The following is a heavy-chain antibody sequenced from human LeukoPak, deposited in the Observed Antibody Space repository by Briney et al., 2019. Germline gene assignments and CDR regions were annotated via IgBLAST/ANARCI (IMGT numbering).Heavy chain of an antibody. CDR2: ISNDGRKK. V-gene: IGHV3-30*18. Sequence: GGSLRLSCAASGFTFSNYDMHWVRQAPSKGLEWVAAISNDGRKKSHADSVKGRFTISRDNSKDTLYVQMNSLRTEDTAVYYCAKGHSSSWYYFGYWGQGTLVTVSS. D-gene: IGHD6-13*01. J-gene: IGHJ4*02. CDR3: AKGHSSSWYYFGY. CDR1: GFTFSNYD.